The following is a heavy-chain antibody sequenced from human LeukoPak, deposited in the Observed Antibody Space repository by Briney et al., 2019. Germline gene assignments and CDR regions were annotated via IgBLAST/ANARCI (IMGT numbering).Heavy chain of an antibody. J-gene: IGHJ4*02. D-gene: IGHD5-18*01. V-gene: IGHV3-21*04. CDR3: ATYRQVLLPFES. Sequence: GGSLRLSCAASGFTFSTYSMNWVRQPPGKGLEWVSSIFPSGGEIHYADSVRGRFTISRDNSKSILSLQMNSLRAEDTAIYYCATYRQVLLPFESWGQGTLVTVSS. CDR1: GFTFSTYS. CDR2: IFPSGGEI.